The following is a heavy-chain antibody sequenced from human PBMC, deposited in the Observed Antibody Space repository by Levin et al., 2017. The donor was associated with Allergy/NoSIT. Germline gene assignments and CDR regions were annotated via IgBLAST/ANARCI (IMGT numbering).Heavy chain of an antibody. CDR3: TKEYLRRAYYGMDV. V-gene: IGHV3-9*01. CDR2: ISWDSNTV. Sequence: GGSLRLSCAASGFTFGDYAMHWVRQAPGKGLEWVSGISWDSNTVGYADSVKGRFTITRDNAKNSLYLQMNSLRAEDTALYYCTKEYLRRAYYGMDVWGQGTTVIVSS. J-gene: IGHJ6*02. D-gene: IGHD2-2*01. CDR1: GFTFGDYA.